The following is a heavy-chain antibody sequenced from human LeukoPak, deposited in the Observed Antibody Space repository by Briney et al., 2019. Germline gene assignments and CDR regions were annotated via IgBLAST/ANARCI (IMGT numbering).Heavy chain of an antibody. CDR3: ATAESDRSYYYYYMDV. D-gene: IGHD2-21*02. CDR2: IIPIFGTA. J-gene: IGHJ6*03. V-gene: IGHV1-69*05. Sequence: SVKVSCKASGGTFSSYAISWVRQAPGQGLEWMGRIIPIFGTANYAQKFQGRVTITTDESTSTAYMELSSLRSEDTAVYYCATAESDRSYYYYYMDVWGKGTPVTVSS. CDR1: GGTFSSYA.